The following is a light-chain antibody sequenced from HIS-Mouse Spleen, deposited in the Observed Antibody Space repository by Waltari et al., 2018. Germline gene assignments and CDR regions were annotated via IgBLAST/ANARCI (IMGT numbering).Light chain of an antibody. CDR1: KLGDNF. CDR2: NDS. CDR3: QAWDSSTVV. Sequence: SYELTQPPSVSFSPGQTASIPCPGDKLGDNFAGGYTQKAAQSPVLVIYNDSRRPSGSPERFSGANSGNTATLTISGTQAMDEADYYCQAWDSSTVVFGGGTKLTVL. J-gene: IGLJ2*01. V-gene: IGLV3-1*01.